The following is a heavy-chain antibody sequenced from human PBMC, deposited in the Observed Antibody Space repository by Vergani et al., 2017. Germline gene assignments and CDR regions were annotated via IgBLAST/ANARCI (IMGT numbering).Heavy chain of an antibody. J-gene: IGHJ4*02. Sequence: ELHLVESGGGLVKPGGSLSLSCAASGFTFSTYSMNWVRQAPGKGLEWVSSISSSSSYIYYAGAVKGRFTIYRDNAKNSMYLQMNSLRAEDTAVYYCGVVVAATHDYWGQGTLVTVSS. D-gene: IGHD2-15*01. CDR3: GVVVAATHDY. CDR2: ISSSSSYI. V-gene: IGHV3-21*01. CDR1: GFTFSTYS.